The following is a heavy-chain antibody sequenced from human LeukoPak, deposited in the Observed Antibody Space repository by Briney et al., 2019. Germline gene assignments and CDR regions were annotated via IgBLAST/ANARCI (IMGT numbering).Heavy chain of an antibody. Sequence: SVKVSCKASGGTFSSYAISWVRQAPGQGLEWMGGIIPIFGTANYAQKFQGRVTITADESTSTAYMELISLRSEDTAVYYCASPTLYGDYAGEYYFDYWGQGTLVTVSS. CDR3: ASPTLYGDYAGEYYFDY. CDR1: GGTFSSYA. J-gene: IGHJ4*02. CDR2: IIPIFGTA. D-gene: IGHD4-17*01. V-gene: IGHV1-69*13.